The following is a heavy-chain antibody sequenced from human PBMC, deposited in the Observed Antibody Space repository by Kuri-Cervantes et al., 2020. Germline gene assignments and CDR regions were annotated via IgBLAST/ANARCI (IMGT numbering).Heavy chain of an antibody. V-gene: IGHV3-9*01. CDR3: AKVLSGYGYYYYAMDV. Sequence: SLKISCAASGFTFDDYAIHWVRQTPGKGLEWVSGISWNSGAIGYADSVKGRFTISRDNAKNSLYLQMNSPRAEDTALYYCAKVLSGYGYYYYAMDVWGQGTTVTVSS. CDR1: GFTFDDYA. J-gene: IGHJ6*02. CDR2: ISWNSGAI. D-gene: IGHD3-22*01.